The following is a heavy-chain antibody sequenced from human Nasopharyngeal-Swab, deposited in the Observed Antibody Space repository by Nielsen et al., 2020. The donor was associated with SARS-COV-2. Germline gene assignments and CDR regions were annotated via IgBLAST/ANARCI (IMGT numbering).Heavy chain of an antibody. J-gene: IGHJ6*02. CDR3: ARASSPVTHGMDV. CDR1: GLTVSSTY. D-gene: IGHD6-6*01. CDR2: TEIGGTT. V-gene: IGHV3-53*01. Sequence: GESLKISCAVSGLTVSSTYMSWVRQAPGKGLEWVSVTEIGGTTHYADSVKGRFSISRDSSTNTLYLQMNNVRAEDTAVYYCARASSPVTHGMDVWGQGTTVTVSS.